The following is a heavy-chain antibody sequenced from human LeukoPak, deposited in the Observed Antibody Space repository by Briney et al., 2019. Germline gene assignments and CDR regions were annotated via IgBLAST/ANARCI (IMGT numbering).Heavy chain of an antibody. CDR2: TGARGGNS. J-gene: IGHJ4*02. CDR1: GFTFSSYA. V-gene: IGHV3-23*01. D-gene: IGHD3-22*01. CDR3: AKMSGYYWGVH. Sequence: GVSLRLSCAASGFTFSSYAMSWVRQAPGQGLEGVSATGARGGNSYYADSVRGRFTISRYNSKNTLYLQMRSLRAEDTAVYYCAKMSGYYWGVHWGQGTLVTVSS.